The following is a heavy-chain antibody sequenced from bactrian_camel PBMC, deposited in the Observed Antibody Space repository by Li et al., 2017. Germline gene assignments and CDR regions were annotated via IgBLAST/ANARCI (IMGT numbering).Heavy chain of an antibody. Sequence: HVQLVESGGGSVQAGGSLRLACTASGDTYKYNYMAWIRRFPGKGREALAGIYTDAGNTDYADTVQGRFTISKDNAENTLYLQMDSLKPEDTAMYYCTSDVCTLFGWTVATMTFHPPRGQGTQVTVS. V-gene: IGHV3S6*01. CDR1: GDTYKYNY. CDR3: TSDVCTLFGWTVATMTFHPP. J-gene: IGHJ4*01. CDR2: IYTDAGNT. D-gene: IGHD4*01.